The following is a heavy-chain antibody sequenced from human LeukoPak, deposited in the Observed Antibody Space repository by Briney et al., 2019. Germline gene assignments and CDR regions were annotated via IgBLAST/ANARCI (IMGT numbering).Heavy chain of an antibody. CDR2: INHSGST. CDR3: ARYYVRGVPW. CDR1: GGSFSGYY. V-gene: IGHV4-34*01. Sequence: PSETLSLTCAVYGGSFSGYYWSWIRQPPGKGLEWIGEINHSGSTNYNPSLKSRVTISVDTSKNQFSLKLSSVTAADTAVYYRARYYVRGVPWWGQGTLVTVSS. D-gene: IGHD3-10*02. J-gene: IGHJ4*02.